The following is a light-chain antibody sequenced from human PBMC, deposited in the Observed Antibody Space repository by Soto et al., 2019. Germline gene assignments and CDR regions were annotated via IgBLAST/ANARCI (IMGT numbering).Light chain of an antibody. CDR3: CSYAGSYTFWV. CDR1: SSDVGGYNY. Sequence: QCALTQPRSVSGSAGQSVTISCTGTSSDVGGYNYVSWYQQHPGKAPKLMIYDVSKRPSGVPDRFSGSKSGNTASLTISGLQAEDEADYYCCSYAGSYTFWVFGGGTKVTVL. CDR2: DVS. V-gene: IGLV2-11*01. J-gene: IGLJ3*02.